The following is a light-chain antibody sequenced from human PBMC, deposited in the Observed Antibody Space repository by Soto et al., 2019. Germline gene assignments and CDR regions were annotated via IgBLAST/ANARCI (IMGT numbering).Light chain of an antibody. CDR3: QQYDRYATRT. CDR2: KAA. Sequence: QMSQYPSMLSAYAGDSDTISCRTSQSIXSGLAGYKQKPGKSPKILISKAAGLESGVPSRFIGSGSGKDFTLTISSLQPDYFATYYCQQYDRYATRTFGGGTKVDIK. V-gene: IGKV1-5*03. J-gene: IGKJ4*02. CDR1: QSIXSG.